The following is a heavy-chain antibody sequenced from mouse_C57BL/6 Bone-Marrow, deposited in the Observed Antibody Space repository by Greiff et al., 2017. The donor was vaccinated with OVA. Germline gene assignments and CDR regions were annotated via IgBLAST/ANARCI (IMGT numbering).Heavy chain of an antibody. Sequence: QVQLQQSGAELVRPGASVTLSCKASGYTFTDYDMHWVKQTPVHGLEWIGAIDPETGGTAYTQKFKGKAILTADKSSSTAYMELRSLTSEDSAVYYCTNTVVATGYYCYFWGQGTTLTVSS. CDR1: GYTFTDYD. CDR3: TNTVVATGYYCYF. D-gene: IGHD1-1*01. J-gene: IGHJ2*01. CDR2: IDPETGGT. V-gene: IGHV1-15*01.